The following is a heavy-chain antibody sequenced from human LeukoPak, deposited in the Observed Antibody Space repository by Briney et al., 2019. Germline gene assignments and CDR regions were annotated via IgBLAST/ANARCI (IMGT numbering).Heavy chain of an antibody. J-gene: IGHJ4*02. CDR3: ASGEQDTAMVSY. D-gene: IGHD5-18*01. Sequence: PSETLSLTCAVYGGSFSGYYWSWIRHPPGKGLEWIGEINHSGSTNYKRCLKSPVTISVDTSKSQFSLKVSSVTAADSAVYYCASGEQDTAMVSYWGQGTLVTVSS. CDR1: GGSFSGYY. V-gene: IGHV4-34*01. CDR2: INHSGST.